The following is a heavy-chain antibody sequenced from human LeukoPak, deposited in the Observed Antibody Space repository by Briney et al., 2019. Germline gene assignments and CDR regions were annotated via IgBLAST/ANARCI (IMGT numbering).Heavy chain of an antibody. CDR3: ARRFRSSGVFDY. J-gene: IGHJ4*02. V-gene: IGHV4-59*08. D-gene: IGHD1-26*01. CDR2: IYYSGST. Sequence: SETLSLTCTVSGGSISSYYWSWIRQPPGKGLEWTGYIYYSGSTNYNPSLKSRVTISVDTSKNQFSLKLSSVTAADTAVYYCARRFRSSGVFDYWGQGTLVTVSS. CDR1: GGSISSYY.